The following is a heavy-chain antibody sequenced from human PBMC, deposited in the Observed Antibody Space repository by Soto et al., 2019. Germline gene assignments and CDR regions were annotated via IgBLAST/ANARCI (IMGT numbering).Heavy chain of an antibody. CDR1: GGSISGNY. V-gene: IGHV4-59*08. CDR3: ARHMNSGTYPLDL. CDR2: THYTAES. Sequence: SETLSLTCTISGGSISGNYWSWFRLPPGKGLEWIAYTHYTAESNYNPSLRSRLTLSLDTSANQFSLRLNSVTAADTAVYFCARHMNSGTYPLDLWGRGTLVTVSS. J-gene: IGHJ5*02. D-gene: IGHD3-10*01.